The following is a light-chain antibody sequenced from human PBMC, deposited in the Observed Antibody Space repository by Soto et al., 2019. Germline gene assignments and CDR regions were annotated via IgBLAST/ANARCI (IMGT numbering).Light chain of an antibody. V-gene: IGKV1-5*01. CDR1: QNIERW. J-gene: IGKJ1*01. CDR2: DVS. CDR3: QQFKSGTWT. Sequence: IPMTQYPFTLSASVGDRVTITCRASQNIERWLAWYQQKPGKAPKLLLYDVSSLESGVPSRFSGSGSGTEFILTINGLQPDDFATYFCQQFKSGTWTFGQGTKVDIK.